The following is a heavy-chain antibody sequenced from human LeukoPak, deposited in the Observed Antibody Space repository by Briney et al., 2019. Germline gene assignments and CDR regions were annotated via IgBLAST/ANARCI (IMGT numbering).Heavy chain of an antibody. J-gene: IGHJ6*03. V-gene: IGHV3-21*01. Sequence: RRSLRLSRAASGFTLSSYSMNWVRQTPGKGLERVSSISSSSSYIFYADSVKGRFTKSRDNAKKSLFLQMNSLRAEDTAVYYCGRDYGVYERGRHQYYYYYMAVGGKGTTVTVSS. D-gene: IGHD4-17*01. CDR3: GRDYGVYERGRHQYYYYYMAV. CDR1: GFTLSSYS. CDR2: ISSSSSYI.